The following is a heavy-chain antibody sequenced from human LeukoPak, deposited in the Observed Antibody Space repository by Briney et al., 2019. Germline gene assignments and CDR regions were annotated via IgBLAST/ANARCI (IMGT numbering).Heavy chain of an antibody. D-gene: IGHD2-15*01. Sequence: GGSLRLSCAASGFTVSSNHMSWVRQAPGKGLEGVSVIYSGGSTYYADSVKGRFSISRDNAENSLYLQMSSLRAEDTALYYCARDPGWSSFDIWGQGIMVTVSS. V-gene: IGHV3-66*01. CDR2: IYSGGST. CDR3: ARDPGWSSFDI. CDR1: GFTVSSNH. J-gene: IGHJ3*02.